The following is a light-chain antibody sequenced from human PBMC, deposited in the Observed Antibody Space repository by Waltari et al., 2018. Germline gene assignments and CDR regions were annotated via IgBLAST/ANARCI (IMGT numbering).Light chain of an antibody. V-gene: IGLV1-51*02. CDR3: GTWDNNLSALV. Sequence: QSVLTQPPSVSAAPGQKVTISCSGSTSNIGNNYVSWYQQLPGAAPKVFIYETEKLPSGIPGRCSGSKSGTSASLGITGLQTGDEAAYYCGTWDNNLSALVFGGGTKLTVL. J-gene: IGLJ2*01. CDR2: ETE. CDR1: TSNIGNNY.